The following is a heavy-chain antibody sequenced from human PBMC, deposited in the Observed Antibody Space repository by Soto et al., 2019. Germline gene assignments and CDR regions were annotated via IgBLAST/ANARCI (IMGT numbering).Heavy chain of an antibody. V-gene: IGHV3-23*01. J-gene: IGHJ4*02. CDR2: ISGSGGST. CDR1: GFTFSSYA. D-gene: IGHD3-3*01. CDR3: AKDLVNPITIFGVVTRNYFDY. Sequence: GGSLRLSCAASGFTFSSYAMSWVRQAPGKGLEWVSAISGSGGSTYYADSVKGRFTISRDNSKNTLYLQMNSLRAEDTAVYYCAKDLVNPITIFGVVTRNYFDYWGQGTLVTVSS.